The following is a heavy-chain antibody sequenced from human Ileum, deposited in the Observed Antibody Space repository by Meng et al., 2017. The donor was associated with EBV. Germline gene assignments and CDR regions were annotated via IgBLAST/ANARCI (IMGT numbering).Heavy chain of an antibody. J-gene: IGHJ4*02. D-gene: IGHD2-15*01. CDR3: ARVGARGGSCYY. CDR2: NSAYNGNT. CDR1: GYTFTRYG. V-gene: IGHV1-18*01. Sequence: VQVVQAGAEVKKPGASGKGACKASGYTFTRYGISWVRQAPGQGLEWMGWNSAYNGNTNYAQKLQGRVTMTTDTSTSTAYMELRSLRSDDTAVYYCARVGARGGSCYYWGQGTLVTVSS.